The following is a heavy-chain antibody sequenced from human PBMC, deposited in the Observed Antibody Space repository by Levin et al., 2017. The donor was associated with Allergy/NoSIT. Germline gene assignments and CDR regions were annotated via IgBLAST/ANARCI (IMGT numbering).Heavy chain of an antibody. D-gene: IGHD2-8*01. CDR3: ATIVLMVYASPDGVDI. Sequence: GGSLRLSCAASGFTFSNYAMSWVRQAPGKGLEWVSGISGSGDRTYYADSVKGRFTISRDNSKNTLYLQMNSLRGKDTALYYCATIVLMVYASPDGVDIWGQGTMVTVSS. J-gene: IGHJ3*02. CDR1: GFTFSNYA. V-gene: IGHV3-23*01. CDR2: ISGSGDRT.